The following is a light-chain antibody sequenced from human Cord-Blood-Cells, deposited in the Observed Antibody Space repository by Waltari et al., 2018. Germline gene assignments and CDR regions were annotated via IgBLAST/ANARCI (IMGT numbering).Light chain of an antibody. J-gene: IGKJ2*03. CDR3: QQANSFPYS. Sequence: DIQMTQSQSSVSASVGDRVTITCRASQGISSWLALYQQKPGKAPKLLIYAASSLQSGVPSRFSGSGSGTDFTLTISSLQPEDFATYYCQQANSFPYSFGQGTKLEIK. CDR2: AAS. CDR1: QGISSW. V-gene: IGKV1-12*01.